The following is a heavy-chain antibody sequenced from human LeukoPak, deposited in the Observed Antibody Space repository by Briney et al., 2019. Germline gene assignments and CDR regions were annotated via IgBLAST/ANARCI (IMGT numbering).Heavy chain of an antibody. CDR3: ARHDYGDYDWYFDL. CDR1: GFTFSSYE. D-gene: IGHD4-17*01. V-gene: IGHV3-48*03. CDR2: ISSSGSTI. Sequence: PGGSLRLSCAASGFTFSSYEMNWVRQAPGKGLEWVSYISSSGSTIYYADSVKGRFTISRDNAKNSLYLQVNSLRAEDTAVYYCARHDYGDYDWYFDLWGRGTLVTVSS. J-gene: IGHJ2*01.